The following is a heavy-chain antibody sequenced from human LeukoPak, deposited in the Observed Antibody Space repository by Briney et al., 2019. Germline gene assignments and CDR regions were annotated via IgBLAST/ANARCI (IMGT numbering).Heavy chain of an antibody. D-gene: IGHD3-3*01. J-gene: IGHJ6*02. CDR3: AGGLRFLEYV. Sequence: PGGSLRLSCAASGFTFSSYAMSWVRQAPGKGLEWVSAIRGSGGSTYYADSVKGRFTISRDNAKNSLYLQMNSLRAEDTAVYYCAGGLRFLEYVWGQGTTVTVSS. CDR1: GFTFSSYA. V-gene: IGHV3-23*01. CDR2: IRGSGGST.